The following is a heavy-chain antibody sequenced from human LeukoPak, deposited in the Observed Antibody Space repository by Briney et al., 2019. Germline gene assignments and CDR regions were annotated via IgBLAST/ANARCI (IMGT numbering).Heavy chain of an antibody. CDR3: AREDYNFL. D-gene: IGHD3-3*01. CDR1: GGSFSSPNYY. CDR2: IYTTGFT. V-gene: IGHV4-61*02. Sequence: SETLSLTCTVSGGSFSSPNYYWSWIRQPAGKGLEWIGRIYTTGFTNYHPSLKSRVTVSIDTSKNQFYLKLTSVTAADTAVYYCAREDYNFLWGQGTLVTVSS. J-gene: IGHJ4*02.